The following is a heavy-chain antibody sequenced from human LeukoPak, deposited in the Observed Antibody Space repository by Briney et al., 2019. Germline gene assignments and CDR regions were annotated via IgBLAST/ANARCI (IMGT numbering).Heavy chain of an antibody. D-gene: IGHD2-15*01. Sequence: TGGSLRLSCAASGLTFSSYAMHWVRQAPGKGLEWVAVISNDGTNKYYADSVKGRFTISRDNSKNTLYLQTISLRAEDTAVYYCARLYIVVVPGGQGTLVTVSS. V-gene: IGHV3-30-3*01. J-gene: IGHJ4*02. CDR2: ISNDGTNK. CDR3: ARLYIVVVP. CDR1: GLTFSSYA.